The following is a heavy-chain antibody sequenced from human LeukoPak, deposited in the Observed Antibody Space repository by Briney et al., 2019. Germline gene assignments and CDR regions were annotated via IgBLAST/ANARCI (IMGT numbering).Heavy chain of an antibody. V-gene: IGHV4-30-4*08. Sequence: SETLSLTCTVSGASINGSEYYRRGIGQPPGKGLECIGYIDYSGSTYYNPSLKSRVTISLDTSKNQFYLKLSSVTAADTAVYYCARHHKGIATATRVHYYYCGMDVWAQET. CDR3: ARHHKGIATATRVHYYYCGMDV. J-gene: IGHJ6*02. CDR1: GASINGSEYY. D-gene: IGHD6-13*01. CDR2: IDYSGST.